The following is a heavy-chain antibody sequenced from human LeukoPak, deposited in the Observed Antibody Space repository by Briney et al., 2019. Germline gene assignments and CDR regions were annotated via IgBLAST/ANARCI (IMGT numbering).Heavy chain of an antibody. Sequence: QTGRSLRLSCAASGFTFSSYAMHWVRQAPGKGLEWVAVISYDGSNKYYADSVKGRFTISRDNSKNTLYLQMNSLRAEDTAVYYCAKVSNWGILGFLDYWGQGTLVTVSS. CDR1: GFTFSSYA. J-gene: IGHJ4*02. V-gene: IGHV3-30-3*01. CDR3: AKVSNWGILGFLDY. CDR2: ISYDGSNK. D-gene: IGHD7-27*01.